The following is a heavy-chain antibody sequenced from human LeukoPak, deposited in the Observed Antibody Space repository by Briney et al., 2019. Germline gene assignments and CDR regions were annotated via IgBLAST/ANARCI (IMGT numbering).Heavy chain of an antibody. J-gene: IGHJ4*02. D-gene: IGHD2-15*01. Sequence: GASVKVSCKASGYTFTGYYMHWVRQAPGQGLEWMGRINPNSGGTNYAQKFQGRVTMTRDTSISTAYMELSRLRSDDTAVYYCARDLGYCSGGSCVPFDYWGQGTLVTVSS. CDR1: GYTFTGYY. CDR3: ARDLGYCSGGSCVPFDY. V-gene: IGHV1-2*06. CDR2: INPNSGGT.